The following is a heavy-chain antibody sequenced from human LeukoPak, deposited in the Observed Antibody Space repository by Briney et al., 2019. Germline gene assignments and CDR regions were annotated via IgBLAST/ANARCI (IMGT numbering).Heavy chain of an antibody. CDR3: ARDPKLYGSGSYYRDMITIDY. CDR1: GFTFSSYA. D-gene: IGHD3-10*01. J-gene: IGHJ4*02. CDR2: ISYDGSNK. Sequence: PGGSLRLSCAPSGFTFSSYAMRWVPQAPGKGPEWGAVISYDGSNKHYADSVKGRLTISRDNSKNTLYLQMNSLRAEDTAVYYCARDPKLYGSGSYYRDMITIDYWGQGTLVTVSS. V-gene: IGHV3-30-3*01.